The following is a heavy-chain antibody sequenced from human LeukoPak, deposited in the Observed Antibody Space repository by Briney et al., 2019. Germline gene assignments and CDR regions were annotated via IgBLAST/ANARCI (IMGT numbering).Heavy chain of an antibody. Sequence: QAPGXGLXXXGIINPSGGSTSYAQKFQGRVTITRDTSTSTVYMELSSLRSEDTAVYYCARGDGYIETFDYWGQGTLVTVSS. CDR2: INPSGGST. CDR3: ARGDGYIETFDY. D-gene: IGHD5-24*01. J-gene: IGHJ4*02. V-gene: IGHV1-46*01.